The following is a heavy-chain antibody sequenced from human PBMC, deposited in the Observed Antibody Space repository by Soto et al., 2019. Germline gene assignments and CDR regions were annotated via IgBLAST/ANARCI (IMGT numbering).Heavy chain of an antibody. J-gene: IGHJ2*01. CDR2: ISRSGRTI. CDR1: GFTFSDYY. D-gene: IGHD4-17*01. V-gene: IGHV3-11*04. CDR3: ASSPYGDSTGYFDL. Sequence: GGSLRLSSAASGFTFSDYYMSWIRQAPGKGLEWVSYISRSGRTIYYADSVKGRFTISRDNAKNSLYLQMNSLRAEDTAVYYCASSPYGDSTGYFDLWGRGTLVTVSS.